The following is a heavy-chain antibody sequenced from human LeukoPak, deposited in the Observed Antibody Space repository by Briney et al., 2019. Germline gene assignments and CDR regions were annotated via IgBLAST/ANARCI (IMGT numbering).Heavy chain of an antibody. CDR2: IYCSGST. V-gene: IGHV4-59*08. D-gene: IGHD5-24*01. Sequence: SETLSLTCTVSRGSISSYYWSWIRQPPGKGLEWIGYIYCSGSTKYNPSLKSRVTISVDTSKNQFSLKLRSVTAADTAVYYCARGARAGYNLEPFDYWGQGTLVTVSS. CDR3: ARGARAGYNLEPFDY. J-gene: IGHJ4*02. CDR1: RGSISSYY.